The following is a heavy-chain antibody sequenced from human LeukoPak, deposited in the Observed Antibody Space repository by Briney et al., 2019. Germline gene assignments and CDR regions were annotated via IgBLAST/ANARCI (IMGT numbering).Heavy chain of an antibody. V-gene: IGHV3-30*18. CDR2: ISPDGVNK. D-gene: IGHD2-15*01. J-gene: IGHJ4*02. CDR3: AKDIDEASY. Sequence: GGSLRLSCAASGFTFSSFGMHWVRHAPGKGLEWVAVISPDGVNKYYAASVKGRFTISRDNSKNTLYLQMNSLRAEDTAVYYCAKDIDEASYWGQGTLVTVSS. CDR1: GFTFSSFG.